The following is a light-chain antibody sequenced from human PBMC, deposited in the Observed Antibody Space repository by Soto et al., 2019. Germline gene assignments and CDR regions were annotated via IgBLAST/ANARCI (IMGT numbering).Light chain of an antibody. CDR1: QSLRSS. CDR3: QQYNNWPQT. J-gene: IGKJ1*01. V-gene: IGKV3-15*01. Sequence: VVTQSPATLSVSPGERATLSCRASQSLRSSLAWYQQKPGQAPRLLIYGASTRATGIPARFSGSGSGTEFTPTISSLQSEDFAVYYCQQYNNWPQTFGQGTKVDI. CDR2: GAS.